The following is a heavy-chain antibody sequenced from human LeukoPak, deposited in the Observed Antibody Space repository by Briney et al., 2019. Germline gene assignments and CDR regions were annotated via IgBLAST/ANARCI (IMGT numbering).Heavy chain of an antibody. CDR1: GFTFSDYS. V-gene: IGHV3-21*01. Sequence: PGGSLRLSCAASGFTFSDYSMNWVRQAPGKGLEWVSSISSSSSYIYYADSVKGRFTISRDNAENSLYLQMNSLSAEDTAVYFCSRDHTGSRDYWGQGTLVTVSS. CDR2: ISSSSSYI. J-gene: IGHJ4*02. CDR3: SRDHTGSRDY. D-gene: IGHD1-26*01.